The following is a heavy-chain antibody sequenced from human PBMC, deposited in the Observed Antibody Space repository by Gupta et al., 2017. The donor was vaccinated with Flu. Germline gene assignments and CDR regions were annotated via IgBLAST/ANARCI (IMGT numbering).Heavy chain of an antibody. V-gene: IGHV4-4*07. CDR3: ARDGGFQDDQVDD. Sequence: TGADESSSSYYWSGSRQPDGKGLEGIGLIYIDGSTSYNPSRMSRVTMSIDTSKNKVSLTLTYVSAAETAVYYCARDGGFQDDQVDDGGKGARVTV. CDR2: IYIDGST. D-gene: IGHD2-15*01. J-gene: IGHJ4*02. CDR1: DESSSSYY.